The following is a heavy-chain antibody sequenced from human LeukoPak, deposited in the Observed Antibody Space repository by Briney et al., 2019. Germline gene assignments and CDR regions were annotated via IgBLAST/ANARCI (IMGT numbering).Heavy chain of an antibody. V-gene: IGHV3-7*01. D-gene: IGHD6-13*01. CDR2: IKQDGSEK. J-gene: IGHJ4*02. CDR3: ARDSAGNDY. Sequence: GGSLRLSCAASGFTFSTYWMSWVRQAPGKGLEWVANIKQDGSEKYYVDSVKGRFTISRDNSKNSLYLQMNSLRAEDTAMYYFARDSAGNDYWGQGTLVTVSS. CDR1: GFTFSTYW.